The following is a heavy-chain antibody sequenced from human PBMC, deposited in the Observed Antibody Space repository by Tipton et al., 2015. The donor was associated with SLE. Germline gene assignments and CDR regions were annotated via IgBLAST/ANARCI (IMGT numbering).Heavy chain of an antibody. J-gene: IGHJ6*03. D-gene: IGHD3-10*01. CDR1: GFTFSSYE. CDR3: ARCFGEDTGRYYYYYMDV. Sequence: SLRLSCAASGFTFSSYEMNWVRQAPGKGLEWVSYISSSGSTIYYADSVKGRFTISRDNAKNSLYLQMNSLRAEDTAVYYCARCFGEDTGRYYYYYMDVWGKGTTVTVSS. V-gene: IGHV3-48*03. CDR2: ISSSGSTI.